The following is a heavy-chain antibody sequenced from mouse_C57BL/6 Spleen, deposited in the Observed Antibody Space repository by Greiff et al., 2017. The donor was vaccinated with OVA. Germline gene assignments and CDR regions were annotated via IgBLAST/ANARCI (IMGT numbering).Heavy chain of an antibody. CDR3: ARGYYDYDVGFDY. D-gene: IGHD2-4*01. V-gene: IGHV3-1*01. CDR2: ISYSGST. CDR1: GYSITSGYD. J-gene: IGHJ2*01. Sequence: EVHLVESGPGMVKPSQSLSLTCTVTGYSITSGYDWHWIRHFPGNKLEWMGYISYSGSTNYNPSLKSRISITHDTSKNHFFLKLNSVTTEDTATYYCARGYYDYDVGFDYWGQGTTLTVSS.